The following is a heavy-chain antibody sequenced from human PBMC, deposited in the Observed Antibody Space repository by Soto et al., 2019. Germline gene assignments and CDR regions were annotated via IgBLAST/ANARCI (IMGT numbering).Heavy chain of an antibody. CDR2: INHSGST. CDR3: ARGLDDEDFFAY. CDR1: GGSISRYY. V-gene: IGHV4-34*01. Sequence: SENLSHTWTVSGGSISRYYWSWIRQPPGKGLEWIGEINHSGSTNYNPSLKSRVTISVDTSKNQFSLKLSSVTAADTAVYYCARGLDDEDFFAYWGQGTLVTVSS. J-gene: IGHJ4*02. D-gene: IGHD1-1*01.